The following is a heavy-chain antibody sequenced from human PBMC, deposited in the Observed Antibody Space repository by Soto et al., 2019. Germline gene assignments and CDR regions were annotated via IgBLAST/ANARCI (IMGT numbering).Heavy chain of an antibody. D-gene: IGHD3-10*01. CDR2: ISQTAAT. V-gene: IGHV4-30-2*01. CDR1: GGSITSGNSYS. J-gene: IGHJ5*02. CDR3: ARAVSPYFGTWFDP. Sequence: QLQLQESGPGLVKPSETLSLTCAVSGGSITSGNSYSWASIRQPPGRGLEWIGSISQTAATSYNPSLTCRVSVSLDKSKNQFSLRLSSVTAADMAVYYCARAVSPYFGTWFDPWGEGTLVTVSS.